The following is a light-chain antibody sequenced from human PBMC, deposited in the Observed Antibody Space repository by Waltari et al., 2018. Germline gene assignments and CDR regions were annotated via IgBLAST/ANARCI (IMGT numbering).Light chain of an antibody. J-gene: IGLJ2*01. CDR3: CSYAGKYTSV. Sequence: QSALTQPRSVSGSPGHSVTFSCTGTASDVGGYKYVSWYQQHPGKVPKLIIYNVHPRPRGVPARFSGSKSGNTASLTISGLQAEDEADYYCCSYAGKYTSVFGGGTKLTVL. V-gene: IGLV2-11*01. CDR2: NVH. CDR1: ASDVGGYKY.